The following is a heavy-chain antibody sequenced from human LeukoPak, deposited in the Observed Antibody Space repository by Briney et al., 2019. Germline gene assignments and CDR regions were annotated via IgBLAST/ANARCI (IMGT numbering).Heavy chain of an antibody. D-gene: IGHD2-15*01. Sequence: SETLSLTCTVSGGSITSYYWTWIRQPPGKGLEWIGYIYHSGTTNYNPSLKSRVTISADTSKNQFSLKLTSVTAADTAVYYCAQKAPYSPGYSRDWGQGTLVTVSS. J-gene: IGHJ1*01. CDR3: AQKAPYSPGYSRD. CDR1: GGSITSYY. CDR2: IYHSGTT. V-gene: IGHV4-59*01.